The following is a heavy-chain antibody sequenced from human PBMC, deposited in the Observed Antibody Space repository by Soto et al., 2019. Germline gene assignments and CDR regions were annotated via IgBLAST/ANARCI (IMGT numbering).Heavy chain of an antibody. CDR1: GFTFSSYA. D-gene: IGHD6-13*01. Sequence: GGSLRLSCAASGFTFSSYAMSWVRQAPGKGLEWVSAISGSGGSTYYADSVKGRFTISRDNSKNTLYLQMNSLRAEDTAVYYCVKEGAAGTDGGFYYYYGMDVWGQGTTVTVSS. J-gene: IGHJ6*02. CDR2: ISGSGGST. CDR3: VKEGAAGTDGGFYYYYGMDV. V-gene: IGHV3-23*01.